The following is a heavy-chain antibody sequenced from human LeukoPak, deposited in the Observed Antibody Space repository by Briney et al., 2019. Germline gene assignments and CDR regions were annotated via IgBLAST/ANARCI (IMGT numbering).Heavy chain of an antibody. CDR3: ARRPVEMAAIREDNWFDP. J-gene: IGHJ5*02. CDR2: IYYSGST. Sequence: SETLSLAWTVSGXSISSSSWNWIRQPPGKGLEWIGRIYYSGSTNYNPSLKGRVTTSVDTSKNQFSLKLSSVTAADTAVYYCARRPVEMAAIREDNWFDPWGQGTLVTVSS. CDR1: GXSISSSS. D-gene: IGHD5-24*01. V-gene: IGHV4-59*08.